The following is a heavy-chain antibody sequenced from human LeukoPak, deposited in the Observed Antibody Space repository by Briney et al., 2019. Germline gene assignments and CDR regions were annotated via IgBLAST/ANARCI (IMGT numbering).Heavy chain of an antibody. Sequence: SETLSLTCTVSGGSISSYYWSWIRQPPGKGLEWIGYIYYSGSTNYNPSLKSRVTISVETSKNEFSLKLRSVTAADTAVYYCARKTGYSSSWFVFRYFDYWGQGTLVTVSS. CDR2: IYYSGST. CDR1: GGSISSYY. J-gene: IGHJ4*02. D-gene: IGHD6-13*01. CDR3: ARKTGYSSSWFVFRYFDY. V-gene: IGHV4-59*08.